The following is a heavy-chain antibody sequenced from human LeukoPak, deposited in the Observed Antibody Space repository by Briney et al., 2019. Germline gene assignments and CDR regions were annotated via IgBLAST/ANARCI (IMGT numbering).Heavy chain of an antibody. J-gene: IGHJ6*02. V-gene: IGHV3-11*06. Sequence: PGGSLRLSCKASGFIFGDYYMNWIRQAPGKGLECLSYISSGTINHSNYADSVKGRFTISRDNAKTSLYLQMNSLRAEDTAVYYCARASDIYGVDVWGQGTTVTVSS. CDR1: GFIFGDYY. CDR2: ISSGTINHS. D-gene: IGHD3-9*01. CDR3: ARASDIYGVDV.